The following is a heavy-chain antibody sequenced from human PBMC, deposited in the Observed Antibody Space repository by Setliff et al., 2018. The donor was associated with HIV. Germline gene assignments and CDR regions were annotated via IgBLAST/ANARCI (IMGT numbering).Heavy chain of an antibody. Sequence: PSETLSLTCAVYGGPLSGHYRSWIRQPPGQGLEWIGETSHSGKTNYNPSLKSRVTISVDTSKNQFSLKLTSVTAAGTAVYYCVTSSSWSSRLNFWGPGMLVTVSS. V-gene: IGHV4-34*01. CDR2: TSHSGKT. CDR3: VTSSSWSSRLNF. CDR1: GGPLSGHY. J-gene: IGHJ4*02. D-gene: IGHD2-2*01.